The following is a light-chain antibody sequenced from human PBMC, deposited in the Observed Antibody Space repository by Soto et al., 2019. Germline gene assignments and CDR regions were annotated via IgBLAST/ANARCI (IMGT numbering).Light chain of an antibody. CDR2: GAS. CDR1: QSVSSN. CDR3: QQYNNWPRT. Sequence: EIVMTQSPGTLSVSPGERATLSCRASQSVSSNLAWYQQKPGQAPRLLIYGASTRATGIPARFSGSRSGTEFTLDISSLQSEDFAVYYCQQYNNWPRTFGQGTKVEIK. V-gene: IGKV3-15*01. J-gene: IGKJ1*01.